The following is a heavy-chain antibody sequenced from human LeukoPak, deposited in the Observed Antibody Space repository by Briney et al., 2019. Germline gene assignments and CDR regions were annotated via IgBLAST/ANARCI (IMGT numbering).Heavy chain of an antibody. V-gene: IGHV1-18*01. D-gene: IGHD5-24*01. J-gene: IGHJ4*02. CDR3: ARGPHTITSRLHY. CDR1: GYTFPNYC. Sequence: EASVKVSSKASGYTFPNYCNSWVRRAPGQGLEWMGWISGYDANTKYAQTVQDRVTLTTDTSTSTAYMEVTSLRPDDTAVYYCARGPHTITSRLHYWGQGTLVTVSS. CDR2: ISGYDANT.